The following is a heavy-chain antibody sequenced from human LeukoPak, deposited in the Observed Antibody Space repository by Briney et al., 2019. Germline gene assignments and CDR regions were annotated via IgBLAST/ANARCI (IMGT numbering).Heavy chain of an antibody. Sequence: SETLSLTCTVSGGSISSYYWSWIRQPPGKGLEWIGYIYYSGSTNYNPSLKSRVTISVDTSKNQFSLKLSSATAADTAVYYCARVLVPAAMTVGFDPWAREPWSPSPQ. D-gene: IGHD2-2*01. J-gene: IGHJ5*02. CDR1: GGSISSYY. V-gene: IGHV4-59*01. CDR3: ARVLVPAAMTVGFDP. CDR2: IYYSGST.